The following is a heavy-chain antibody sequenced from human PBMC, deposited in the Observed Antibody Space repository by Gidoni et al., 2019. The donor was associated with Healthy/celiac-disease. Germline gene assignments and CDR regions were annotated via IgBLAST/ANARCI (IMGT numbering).Heavy chain of an antibody. Sequence: EVQLLESGGGLVQPGGSLRLSCAASGFTFSSYAMSWVRQAPGKGLEWVSAISGSGGSTYYADSVKGRFTISRDNSKNTLYLQMNSLRAEDTAVYYCAKDPITIFGVAVYYYGMDVWGQGTTVTVSS. CDR3: AKDPITIFGVAVYYYGMDV. CDR2: ISGSGGST. V-gene: IGHV3-23*01. D-gene: IGHD3-3*01. CDR1: GFTFSSYA. J-gene: IGHJ6*02.